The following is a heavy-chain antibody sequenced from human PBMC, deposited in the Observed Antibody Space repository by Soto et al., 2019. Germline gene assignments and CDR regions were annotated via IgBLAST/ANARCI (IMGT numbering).Heavy chain of an antibody. V-gene: IGHV6-1*01. CDR3: ARSEEDSDYYYYGMDF. CDR2: TYYRSRWYS. D-gene: IGHD2-15*01. J-gene: IGHJ6*02. CDR1: GDTVSSNSVA. Sequence: SQTLSLTCVGSGDTVSSNSVAWNWVRQSPSGGLEWLGRTYYRSRWYSDYAVSVRSRIDINADTSKNQVSLQLNSVTPEDTAVYYCARSEEDSDYYYYGMDFWGQGTTVTVSS.